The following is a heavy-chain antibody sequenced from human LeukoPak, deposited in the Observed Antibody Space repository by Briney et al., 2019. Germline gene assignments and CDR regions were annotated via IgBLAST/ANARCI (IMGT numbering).Heavy chain of an antibody. CDR1: GASFSGYC. Sequence: MASETLSLTCAVYGASFSGYCWSWIRQPPRKGLDWVGEINHSGSTNYNPSLKSRVTISVDTSKNHCSLKLSSVTAEDTAVYYCARGRHEVSMIMVVMTAVSYYLDVWGKGTTVTVS. CDR3: ARGRHEVSMIMVVMTAVSYYLDV. V-gene: IGHV4-34*01. CDR2: INHSGST. D-gene: IGHD3-22*01. J-gene: IGHJ6*03.